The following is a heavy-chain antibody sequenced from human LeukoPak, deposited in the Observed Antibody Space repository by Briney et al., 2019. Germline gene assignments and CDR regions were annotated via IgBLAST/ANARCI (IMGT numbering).Heavy chain of an antibody. J-gene: IGHJ6*02. CDR1: GFTFSDYY. CDR2: ISSSGSTI. CDR3: ARIRSGTHDNYYYYGMDV. D-gene: IGHD3-16*01. Sequence: PGGSLRLSCAASGFTFSDYYMSWIRQAPGKGLEWVSYISSSGSTIYYADSVKGRFTISRDNAKNSLYLQMNSLRAGDTAMYYCARIRSGTHDNYYYYGMDVWGQGTTVTVSS. V-gene: IGHV3-11*01.